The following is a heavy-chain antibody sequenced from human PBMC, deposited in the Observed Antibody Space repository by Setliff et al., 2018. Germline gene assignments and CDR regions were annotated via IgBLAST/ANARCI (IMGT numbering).Heavy chain of an antibody. CDR3: ARSPGWIPWFDS. D-gene: IGHD5-18*01. Sequence: GGSLRLSCTSTGFTFHNAWVSWVRQAPGGGLEWVGRIQRGLEGGKTDYAAAVKDRFVISRIDSNTVHLQMNSLRAEDTAVYFCARSPGWIPWFDSWGQGTLVTVSS. V-gene: IGHV3-15*01. CDR1: GFTFHNAW. J-gene: IGHJ5*01. CDR2: IQRGLEGGKT.